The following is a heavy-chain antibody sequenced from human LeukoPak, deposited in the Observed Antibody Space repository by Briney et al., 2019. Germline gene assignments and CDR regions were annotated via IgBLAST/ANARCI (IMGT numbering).Heavy chain of an antibody. Sequence: ASVKVSCKASGYTFTSYYMHWVRQAPGQGLEWMGIINPSGGSTSYAQKFQGRVTMTRNTSISTAYMELSSLRSEDTAVYYCARSTTVTNYYYYYGMDVWGQGTTVTVSS. V-gene: IGHV1-46*01. D-gene: IGHD4-17*01. CDR3: ARSTTVTNYYYYYGMDV. CDR2: INPSGGST. J-gene: IGHJ6*02. CDR1: GYTFTSYY.